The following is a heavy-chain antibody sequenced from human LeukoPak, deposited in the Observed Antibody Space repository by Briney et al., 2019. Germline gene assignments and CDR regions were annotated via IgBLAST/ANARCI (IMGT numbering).Heavy chain of an antibody. CDR3: ARDAAVAGTADY. V-gene: IGHV3-30*02. CDR1: GFSFRNYG. CDR2: IRYDGKNTK. J-gene: IGHJ4*02. Sequence: PGGSLRLSCAASGFSFRNYGMHWVRRAPGKGLEWVAFIRYDGKNTKYHVDSVKGRFTISRDNAKNSLYLQMNSLRAEDTAVYYCARDAAVAGTADYWGQGTLVTVSS. D-gene: IGHD6-19*01.